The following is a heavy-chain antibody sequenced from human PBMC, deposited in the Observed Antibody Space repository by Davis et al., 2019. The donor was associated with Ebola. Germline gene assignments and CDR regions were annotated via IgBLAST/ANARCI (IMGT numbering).Heavy chain of an antibody. CDR2: INSDGSST. V-gene: IGHV3-74*01. J-gene: IGHJ6*02. CDR1: GFTFSSYA. Sequence: GESLKISCAASGFTFSSYAMSWVRQAPGKGLVWVSRINSDGSSTSYADSVKGRFTISRDNAKNTLYLQMNSLRAEDTAVYYCARAAPGGYYYYGMDVWGQGTTVTVSS. CDR3: ARAAPGGYYYYGMDV. D-gene: IGHD1-14*01.